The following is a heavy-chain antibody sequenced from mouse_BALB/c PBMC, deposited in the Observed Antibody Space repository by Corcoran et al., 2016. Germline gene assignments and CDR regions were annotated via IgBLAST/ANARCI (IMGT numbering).Heavy chain of an antibody. CDR1: GYTFTNYG. CDR3: ATFRNSFDY. J-gene: IGHJ2*01. V-gene: IGHV9-3-1*01. CDR2: INTYTGEP. Sequence: QIQLVQSGPELKKPGETVKISCKASGYTFTNYGMNWVKQAPGKGLKWMGWINTYTGEPTYADDFKGRFAFSLETSASTAYLQINNLKNEDTATYFCATFRNSFDYWGQGTTLTVSS.